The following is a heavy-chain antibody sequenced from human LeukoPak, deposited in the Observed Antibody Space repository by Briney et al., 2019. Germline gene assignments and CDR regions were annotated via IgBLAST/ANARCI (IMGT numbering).Heavy chain of an antibody. CDR3: ARVAITMVRGVIPNWFDP. CDR2: IKQDGSDK. J-gene: IGHJ5*02. CDR1: GFTFSTYW. D-gene: IGHD3-10*01. Sequence: GGSLRLSCAASGFTFSTYWMSWVRQAPGKGLEWVANIKQDGSDKYYVDSVKGRFTISRDNAKNSLFLQMNSLRAEDTAVYYCARVAITMVRGVIPNWFDPWGQGTLVTVSS. V-gene: IGHV3-7*01.